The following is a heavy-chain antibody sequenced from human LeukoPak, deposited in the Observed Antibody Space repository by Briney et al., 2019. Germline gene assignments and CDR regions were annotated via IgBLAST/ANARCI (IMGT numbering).Heavy chain of an antibody. V-gene: IGHV5-51*01. CDR1: GYSFTSYW. CDR3: ASRFAGSSYPKYYFDY. Sequence: GESLKISCTGSGYSFTSYWIGWVRQMPGKGLEWMGIIYPGDSDTRYSPSFQGQVTISADKSISTAYPQWSSLKASDTAMYYCASRFAGSSYPKYYFDYWGQGTLVTVSS. D-gene: IGHD6-13*01. CDR2: IYPGDSDT. J-gene: IGHJ4*02.